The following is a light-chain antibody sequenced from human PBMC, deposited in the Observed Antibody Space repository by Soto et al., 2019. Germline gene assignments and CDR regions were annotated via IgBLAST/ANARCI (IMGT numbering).Light chain of an antibody. CDR1: QGISSY. CDR2: AAS. CDR3: QQLNSYPWT. J-gene: IGKJ1*01. Sequence: IPLTQSPSSLSASVGDRVTITCRASQGISSYLAWYQQKPGKAPKLLIYAASTLQSGVPSRFSGSGSGTDFTLTISSLQPEDFATDYCQQLNSYPWTFGQGTKVEIK. V-gene: IGKV1-9*01.